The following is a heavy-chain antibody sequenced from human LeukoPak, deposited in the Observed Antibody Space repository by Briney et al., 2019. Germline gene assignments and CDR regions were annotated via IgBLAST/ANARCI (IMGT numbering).Heavy chain of an antibody. CDR2: ISYDGSKK. CDR1: GFTFSSYA. Sequence: GRSLRLSCATSGFTFSSYAMHWVRQAPGKGLKWVAVISYDGSKKYYADSVKGRFTISRDNSKNTLYLQTNSLRAEDTAVYYCARDPYSTYYFDYWGQGTLVTVSS. D-gene: IGHD2-8*01. V-gene: IGHV3-30-3*01. J-gene: IGHJ4*02. CDR3: ARDPYSTYYFDY.